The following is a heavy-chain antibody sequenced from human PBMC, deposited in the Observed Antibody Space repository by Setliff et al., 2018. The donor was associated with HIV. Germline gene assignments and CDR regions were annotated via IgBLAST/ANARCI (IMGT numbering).Heavy chain of an antibody. CDR3: ARDYYDSGGYYYAFDH. Sequence: ASVKVSCKASGSTFSSYAFHWVRQAPGQRLEWMGWINAGNGKTKYSQKFQGRVSITRDTSASTIYMELNSLRSEDTALYYCARDYYDSGGYYYAFDHWGQGTLVTVSS. V-gene: IGHV1-3*01. CDR2: INAGNGKT. D-gene: IGHD3-22*01. CDR1: GSTFSSYA. J-gene: IGHJ4*02.